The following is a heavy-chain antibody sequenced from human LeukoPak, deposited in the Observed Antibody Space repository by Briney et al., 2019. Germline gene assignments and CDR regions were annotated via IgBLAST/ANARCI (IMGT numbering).Heavy chain of an antibody. V-gene: IGHV7-4-1*01. Sequence: GASVKVSCKASGYTFTSYAMNWVRQAPGQGLEWMGWINTNTGNPTYAQGFTGRFVFSLDTSVSTAHLQICSLKAEDTAVYYCARGLVDNWNDGVDGFDYWGQGTLVTVSS. CDR1: GYTFTSYA. D-gene: IGHD1-20*01. J-gene: IGHJ4*02. CDR2: INTNTGNP. CDR3: ARGLVDNWNDGVDGFDY.